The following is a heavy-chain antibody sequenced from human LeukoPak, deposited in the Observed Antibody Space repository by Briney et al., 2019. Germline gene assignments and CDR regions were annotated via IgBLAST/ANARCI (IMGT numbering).Heavy chain of an antibody. CDR3: ASQTLRGVNDWFDP. J-gene: IGHJ5*02. CDR1: GGSISSYN. V-gene: IGHV4-59*01. D-gene: IGHD3-10*01. CDR2: IYYSGST. Sequence: PSETLSLTCTVSGGSISSYNWSWIRQPPGKGLEWIGYIYYSGSTNYNPSPKSRVTTSSDTSKSQFSLKLSSVTAADTAVYYWASQTLRGVNDWFDPWGQGTLVTVSS.